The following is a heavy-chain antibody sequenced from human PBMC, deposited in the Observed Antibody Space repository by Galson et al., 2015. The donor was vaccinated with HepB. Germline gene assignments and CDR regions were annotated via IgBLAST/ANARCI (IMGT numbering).Heavy chain of an antibody. J-gene: IGHJ5*02. CDR2: IYYTGST. D-gene: IGHD2/OR15-2a*01. CDR3: AGQVYATSPTDP. CDR1: GGSIRSSSYY. V-gene: IGHV4-39*01. Sequence: SETLSLTCSVSGGSIRSSSYYWGWIRQPPGKGLEWIASIYYTGSTDYNPTLNSRATVSVDASNNQLSLRLRSATAADTAVYYCAGQVYATSPTDPWGQGVLVIVSS.